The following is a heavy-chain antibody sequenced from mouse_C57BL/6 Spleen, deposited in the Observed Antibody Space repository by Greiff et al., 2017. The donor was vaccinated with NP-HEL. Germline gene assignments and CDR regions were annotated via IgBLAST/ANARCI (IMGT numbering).Heavy chain of an antibody. J-gene: IGHJ2*01. Sequence: EVQLQQSGPELVKPGASVKMSCKASGYTFTDYNMHWVKQSHGKSLEWIGYINPNNGGTSYNQKFKGKATLTVNKSSSTAYMELRSLTSEDSAVYYCARWAYYSNCFDYWGQGTTLTVSS. CDR1: GYTFTDYN. V-gene: IGHV1-22*01. D-gene: IGHD2-5*01. CDR3: ARWAYYSNCFDY. CDR2: INPNNGGT.